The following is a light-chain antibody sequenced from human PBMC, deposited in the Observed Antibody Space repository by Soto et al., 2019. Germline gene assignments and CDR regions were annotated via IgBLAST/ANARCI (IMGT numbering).Light chain of an antibody. CDR1: SSDVGSYNL. V-gene: IGLV2-23*01. CDR2: EGS. Sequence: QSVLTQPASVSGSPGQSITISCTGTSSDVGSYNLVSWYQQHPDKAPKLIIYEGSKRPSGVSDRFSGSKSGNTASLTISGLQAEDEADYYCCSYAGSPGVIGGGTKLTVL. CDR3: CSYAGSPGV. J-gene: IGLJ3*02.